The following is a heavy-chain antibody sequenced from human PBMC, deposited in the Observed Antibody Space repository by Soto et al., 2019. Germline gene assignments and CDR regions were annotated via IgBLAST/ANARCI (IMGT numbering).Heavy chain of an antibody. CDR2: ISAYNGNT. CDR1: GYTFTSYG. Sequence: QVQLVQSGAEVKKPGASVKVSCKASGYTFTSYGISWVRQAPGQGLEWMGWISAYNGNTNYAQKLQGRVTMTTDTATSTAYMELRSLRSDDTAVDYCARATRAGGKDYYYGMDVWGQGTTVTVSS. D-gene: IGHD3-16*01. J-gene: IGHJ6*02. CDR3: ARATRAGGKDYYYGMDV. V-gene: IGHV1-18*01.